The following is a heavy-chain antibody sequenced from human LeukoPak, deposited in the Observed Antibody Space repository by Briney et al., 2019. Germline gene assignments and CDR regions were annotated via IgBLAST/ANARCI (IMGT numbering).Heavy chain of an antibody. CDR2: IKQDGSEK. Sequence: GGSLRLSCAASGLRFSDYYVSWIRQAPGKGLEWVANIKQDGSEKYYVDSVKGRFTISRDNAKNSLYLQMNSLRAEDTAVYYCARVNDYGDYGDYWGQGTLVTVSS. J-gene: IGHJ4*02. CDR3: ARVNDYGDYGDY. D-gene: IGHD4-17*01. CDR1: GLRFSDYY. V-gene: IGHV3-7*01.